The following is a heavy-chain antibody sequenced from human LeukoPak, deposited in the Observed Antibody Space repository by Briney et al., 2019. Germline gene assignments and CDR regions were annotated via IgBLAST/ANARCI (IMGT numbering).Heavy chain of an antibody. V-gene: IGHV3-23*01. CDR1: GFTFSSYA. J-gene: IGHJ4*02. Sequence: GGSLRLSCAASGFTFSSYAMSWVRQAPGKGLEWVSAISGSGGSTYYTDSVKGRFTISRDNSKNTLYLQMNSLRAEDTAVYYCAKDQGGNWGCFDYWGQGTLVTVSS. D-gene: IGHD7-27*01. CDR2: ISGSGGST. CDR3: AKDQGGNWGCFDY.